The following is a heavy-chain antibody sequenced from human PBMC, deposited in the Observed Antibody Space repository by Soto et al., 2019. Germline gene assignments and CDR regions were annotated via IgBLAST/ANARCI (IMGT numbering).Heavy chain of an antibody. CDR2: ISGSGGST. Sequence: GGSLRLSCAASGFTFSSYSMNWVRQAPGKGLEWVSAISGSGGSTYYADSVKGRFTISRDNSKNTLYLQMNSLRAEDTAVYYCAKDTPYSNYDFGYYYYGMDVWGQGTTVTVSS. D-gene: IGHD4-4*01. CDR1: GFTFSSYS. CDR3: AKDTPYSNYDFGYYYYGMDV. V-gene: IGHV3-23*01. J-gene: IGHJ6*02.